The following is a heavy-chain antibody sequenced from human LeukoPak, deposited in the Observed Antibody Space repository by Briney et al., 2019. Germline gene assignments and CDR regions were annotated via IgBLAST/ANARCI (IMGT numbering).Heavy chain of an antibody. Sequence: PSQTLSLTCTVSGGSISSGSYYWSWIRQPAGKGLEWIGRIYTSGSTNYNPSLKSRVTISVDTSKNQFSLKLSSVTPADTAVYYCARRRERRRTDRFDYFDYWGQGALVAVSS. CDR3: ARRRERRRTDRFDYFDY. V-gene: IGHV4-61*02. CDR2: IYTSGST. D-gene: IGHD1-26*01. J-gene: IGHJ4*02. CDR1: GGSISSGSYY.